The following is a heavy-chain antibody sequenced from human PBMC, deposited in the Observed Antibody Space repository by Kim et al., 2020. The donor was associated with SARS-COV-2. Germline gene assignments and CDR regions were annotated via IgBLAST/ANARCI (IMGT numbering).Heavy chain of an antibody. CDR2: ISAYNGNT. Sequence: ASVKVSCKASGYTFTSYGISWVRQAPGQGLEWMGWISAYNGNTNYAQKLQGRVTMTTDTSTSTAYMELRSLRSDDTAVYYCARDGRYSSRSPRQGLGFDPWGQGTLVTVSS. V-gene: IGHV1-18*04. D-gene: IGHD6-13*01. CDR3: ARDGRYSSRSPRQGLGFDP. CDR1: GYTFTSYG. J-gene: IGHJ5*02.